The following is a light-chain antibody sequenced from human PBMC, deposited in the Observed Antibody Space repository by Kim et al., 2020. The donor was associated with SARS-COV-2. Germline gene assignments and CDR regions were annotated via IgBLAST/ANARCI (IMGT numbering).Light chain of an antibody. Sequence: QSVLTQSPPVSASLGASVNLTCTLSSGRSTYGIAWHQKQPEKGPRCLMIVKTDGTHIKGDGIPDRFSGSTSETEGFLTISSLQSEDEADYFCQSWGTGSWVFGGGTQLTVL. CDR2: VKTDGTH. J-gene: IGLJ3*02. CDR1: SGRSTYG. CDR3: QSWGTGSWV. V-gene: IGLV4-69*01.